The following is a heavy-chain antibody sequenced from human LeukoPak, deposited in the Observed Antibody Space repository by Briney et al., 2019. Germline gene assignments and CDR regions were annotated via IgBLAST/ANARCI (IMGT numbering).Heavy chain of an antibody. CDR2: ITGNGVST. V-gene: IGHV3-43*02. CDR3: AKCVYSNIYYWFDP. J-gene: IGHJ5*02. CDR1: GFTFEDYG. D-gene: IGHD6-13*01. Sequence: PGGSLTLSCAASGFTFEDYGMHWVRQAPGKGLEWVSLITGNGVSTYYADSVKGRFTISRDNSKNSLYLQMNSLRTEDTALYYCAKCVYSNIYYWFDPWGQGTLVSVSS.